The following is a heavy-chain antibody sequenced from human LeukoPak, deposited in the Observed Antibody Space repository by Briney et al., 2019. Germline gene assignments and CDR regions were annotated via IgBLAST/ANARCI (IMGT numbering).Heavy chain of an antibody. CDR1: GFTFSSYW. CDR2: INSDGSST. V-gene: IGHV3-74*01. J-gene: IGHJ6*03. CDR3: ARRGKAGTIGYYYMDV. Sequence: PGGSLRLSCAASGFTFSSYWMHWVRQAPGKGLVWVSRINSDGSSTSYADSVKGRFTISRDNSKNTLYLQMNSLRAEDTAVYYCARRGKAGTIGYYYMDVWGKGTTVTVSS. D-gene: IGHD4-23*01.